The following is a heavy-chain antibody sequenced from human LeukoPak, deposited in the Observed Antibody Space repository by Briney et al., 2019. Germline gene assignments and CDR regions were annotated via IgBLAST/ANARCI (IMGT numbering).Heavy chain of an antibody. CDR1: GFTFSSYA. V-gene: IGHV3-23*01. CDR2: ISGSGGST. D-gene: IGHD2-21*01. Sequence: PGGSLRLSCAASGFTFSSYAMSWVRQAPGKGLESFSAISGSGGSTYYADSVKGRFTISRDNSKNTLYLQMNSLRAEDTAVYYCTTGLEGVIHDYWGQGTLVTVSS. J-gene: IGHJ4*02. CDR3: TTGLEGVIHDY.